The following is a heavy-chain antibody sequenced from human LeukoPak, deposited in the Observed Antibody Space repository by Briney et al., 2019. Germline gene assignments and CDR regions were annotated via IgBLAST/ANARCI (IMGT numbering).Heavy chain of an antibody. J-gene: IGHJ4*02. CDR1: GFTFSRFW. CDR3: AKSFRSTSLDY. CDR2: ISGSGDST. V-gene: IGHV3-23*01. Sequence: GGSLRLSCAASGFTFSRFWMSWVRQAPGKGLEWVSAISGSGDSTYYADSVKGRFTISRDNSRNTLYLQMNSLRAGDTAVYYCAKSFRSTSLDYWGQGTLVTVSS. D-gene: IGHD2-2*01.